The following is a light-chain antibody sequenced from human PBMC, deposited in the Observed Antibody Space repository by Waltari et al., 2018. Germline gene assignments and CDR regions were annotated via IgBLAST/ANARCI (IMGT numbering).Light chain of an antibody. CDR3: QQYKNFPIT. Sequence: DIQMTQSPSALSASVGDRVNVTCRASQNINNWLAWYQQKPGKDPELLIYKASSLETGVPSRFSGSGSGTEFTLTISSLQPDDFATYYCQQYKNFPITFGQGTRLEIK. CDR1: QNINNW. CDR2: KAS. J-gene: IGKJ5*01. V-gene: IGKV1-5*03.